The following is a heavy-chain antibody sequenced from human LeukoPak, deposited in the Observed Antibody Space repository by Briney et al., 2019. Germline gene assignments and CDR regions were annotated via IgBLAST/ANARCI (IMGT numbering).Heavy chain of an antibody. J-gene: IGHJ5*01. D-gene: IGHD3-16*02. CDR1: GYTFTSYG. CDR2: ISAYNGNT. V-gene: IGHV1-18*01. CDR3: ARFDDYVWGSYLYTFDS. Sequence: GASVTVSCKASGYTFTSYGISWVRQAPGQGLEWMGWISAYNGNTNYAQKLQGRVTMTTDTSTSTAYMELRSLRSDDTAVYYCARFDDYVWGSYLYTFDSWGQGTLVTVSS.